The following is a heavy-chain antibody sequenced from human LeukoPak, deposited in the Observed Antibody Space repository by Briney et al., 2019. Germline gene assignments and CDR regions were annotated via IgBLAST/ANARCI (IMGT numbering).Heavy chain of an antibody. J-gene: IGHJ4*02. CDR1: GFSFSGHW. V-gene: IGHV3-7*01. Sequence: GGSLRLSCAASGFSFSGHWMAWVRQAPGQGLEWVAKINQRGTDGYYVDSVEGRFTISRDNAKNSLYLQMNSLRVEDTAVYYCAKEEFFRLDYWGQGSLVTVSS. CDR2: INQRGTDG. D-gene: IGHD3/OR15-3a*01. CDR3: AKEEFFRLDY.